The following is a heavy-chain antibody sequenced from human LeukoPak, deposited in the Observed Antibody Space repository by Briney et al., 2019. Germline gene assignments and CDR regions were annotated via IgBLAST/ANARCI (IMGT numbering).Heavy chain of an antibody. CDR2: INPNSGGT. V-gene: IGHV1-2*02. CDR1: GYTFTGYY. D-gene: IGHD3-22*01. Sequence: ASVKVSCKASGYTFTGYYMHWVRQAPGQGLEWMGWINPNSGGTNYAQKFQGRVTMTRDTSISTAYMELSSLRSEDTAVYYCARPNNPVVVDYYDSSGYYLDYWGQGTLVTVSS. CDR3: ARPNNPVVVDYYDSSGYYLDY. J-gene: IGHJ4*02.